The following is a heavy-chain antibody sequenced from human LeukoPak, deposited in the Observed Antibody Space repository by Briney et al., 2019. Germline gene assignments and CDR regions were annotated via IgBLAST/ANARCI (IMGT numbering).Heavy chain of an antibody. CDR3: AKGAAAGKVDWFDP. CDR2: LTGYGGA. Sequence: GGSLRPSCEASGLSFTNYAMMWVRQAPGKGLQWISTLTGYGGAYYADSGEGRFIISRDISKNTMFLQMYSLRAEDTAVYYCAKGAAAGKVDWFDPWGQGTLVTVSS. J-gene: IGHJ5*02. V-gene: IGHV3-23*01. CDR1: GLSFTNYA. D-gene: IGHD6-13*01.